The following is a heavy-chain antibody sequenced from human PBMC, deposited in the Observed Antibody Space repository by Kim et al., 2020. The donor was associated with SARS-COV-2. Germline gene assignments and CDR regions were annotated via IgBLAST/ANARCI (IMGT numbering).Heavy chain of an antibody. Sequence: SETLSLTCAVYGGSFSGYYWSWIRQPPGKGLEWIGEINHSGSTNYNPSLKSRVTISVDTSNNQFSLKLSSVTAADTAVYYCARLSGSGWYAGRPNINWFDPWGQGTLVTVSS. V-gene: IGHV4-34*01. CDR1: GGSFSGYY. CDR2: INHSGST. CDR3: ARLSGSGWYAGRPNINWFDP. D-gene: IGHD6-19*01. J-gene: IGHJ5*02.